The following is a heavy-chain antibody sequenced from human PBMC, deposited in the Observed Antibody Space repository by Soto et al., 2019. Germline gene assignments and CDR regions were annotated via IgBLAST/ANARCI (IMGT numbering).Heavy chain of an antibody. Sequence: ETLSLTCTVSGGSVSSGSYYWSWIRQPPGKGLEWIGYIYYSGSTNYNPSLKCRVTISVDTSKNQFSLKLSSVTAADTAVYYCARDGVGATTNDAFDIWGQGTMVTVSS. D-gene: IGHD1-26*01. CDR3: ARDGVGATTNDAFDI. CDR2: IYYSGST. V-gene: IGHV4-61*01. CDR1: GGSVSSGSYY. J-gene: IGHJ3*02.